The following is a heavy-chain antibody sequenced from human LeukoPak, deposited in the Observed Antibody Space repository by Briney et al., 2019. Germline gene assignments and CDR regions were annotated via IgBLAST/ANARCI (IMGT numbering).Heavy chain of an antibody. CDR3: SKELVFGFDM. J-gene: IGHJ3*02. CDR2: ISDGGRRT. Sequence: GGSLRLSCAASGFTFSSYAMNWVRQAPGKGLEWVSAISDGGRRTFYADSVKGRFTISRDNSKNTLYLQMNSLRAEDTAVYYCSKELVFGFDMWGQGTMVTVSS. CDR1: GFTFSSYA. D-gene: IGHD2-2*01. V-gene: IGHV3-23*01.